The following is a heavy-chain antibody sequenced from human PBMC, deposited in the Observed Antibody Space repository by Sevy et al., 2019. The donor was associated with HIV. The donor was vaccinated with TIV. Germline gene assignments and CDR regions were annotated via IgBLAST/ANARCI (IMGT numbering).Heavy chain of an antibody. V-gene: IGHV4-59*01. CDR3: ARARYCSSTSCRYYYYYYMDV. CDR1: GGSISGYY. Sequence: SETLSLTCTVSGGSISGYYWSWIRQPPGKGLEWIGYIYYSGSTNYNPSLKSRVTISVDTSKNQFSLKLSSVTAADTAVYYCARARYCSSTSCRYYYYYYMDVWGKGTTVTVSS. J-gene: IGHJ6*03. CDR2: IYYSGST. D-gene: IGHD2-2*01.